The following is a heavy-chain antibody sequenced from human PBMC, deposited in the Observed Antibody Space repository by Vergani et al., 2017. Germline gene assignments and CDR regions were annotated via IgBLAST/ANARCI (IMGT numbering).Heavy chain of an antibody. Sequence: QVQLVESGGGVVQPGRSLRLSCAASGFTFRSYGMHWVRQAPGKGLEWVAVIWYDGSNKYYADSVKGRFTISRDNSKNTLYLQMNSLSAEDTTVYYCAREGYDFWSGYLSTPNWFDPWGQGTLVTVSS. CDR2: IWYDGSNK. V-gene: IGHV3-33*01. CDR3: AREGYDFWSGYLSTPNWFDP. D-gene: IGHD3-3*01. J-gene: IGHJ5*02. CDR1: GFTFRSYG.